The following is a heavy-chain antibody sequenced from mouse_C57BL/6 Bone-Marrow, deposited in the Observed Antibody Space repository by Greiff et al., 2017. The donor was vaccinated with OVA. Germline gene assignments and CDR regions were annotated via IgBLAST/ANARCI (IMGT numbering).Heavy chain of an antibody. D-gene: IGHD1-1*01. CDR2: IWGVGST. V-gene: IGHV2-6*01. CDR3: ASGLLPFAY. CDR1: GFSLTSYG. Sequence: VKVEESGPGLVAPSQSLSITCTVSGFSLTSYGVDWVRQSPGKGLEWLGVIWGVGSTNYNSALKSRLSISKDNSKSQVFLKMNSLQTDDTAMYYCASGLLPFAYWGQGTLVTVSA. J-gene: IGHJ3*01.